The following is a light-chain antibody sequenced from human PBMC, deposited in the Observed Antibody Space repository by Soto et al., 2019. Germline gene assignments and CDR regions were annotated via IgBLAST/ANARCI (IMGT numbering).Light chain of an antibody. V-gene: IGKV1-33*01. J-gene: IGKJ2*01. CDR2: DSA. CDR3: QQYDSFPT. Sequence: DIEMTQSPSSLSASVGDRVTVTCQASQDITYHLNWYQQKPGKAPKLLIYDSANLETGVPSRFSGSGAGTDFTFAISSRQAEDIATYYCQQYDSFPTFGQGTKLEIK. CDR1: QDITYH.